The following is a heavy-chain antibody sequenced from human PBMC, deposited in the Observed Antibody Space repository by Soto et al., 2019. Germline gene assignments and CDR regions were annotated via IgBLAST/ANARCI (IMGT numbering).Heavy chain of an antibody. V-gene: IGHV3-23*01. CDR1: GFTFSSYA. CDR3: AKRRWVSANAPNHFDY. D-gene: IGHD3-10*01. CDR2: ISGSGGST. J-gene: IGHJ4*02. Sequence: LRLSCAASGFTFSSYAMSWVRQAPGKGLEWVSAISGSGGSTYYADSVKGRFTISRDNSKNTLYLQMNSLRAEDTAVYYCAKRRWVSANAPNHFDYWGQGTLVTVSS.